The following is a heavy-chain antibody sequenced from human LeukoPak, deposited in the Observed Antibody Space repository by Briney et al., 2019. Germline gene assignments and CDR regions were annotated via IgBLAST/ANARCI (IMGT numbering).Heavy chain of an antibody. Sequence: SVKVSCKASGGAFSSYTISWVRQAPGQGLEWMGRIIPILGVPNYAQKFQGRVTITADKSTSTAYMELSSLRSEDTAVYYCARGLTGYYDFWSGYYLDYWGQGALVTVSS. D-gene: IGHD3-3*01. V-gene: IGHV1-69*02. CDR3: ARGLTGYYDFWSGYYLDY. CDR1: GGAFSSYT. CDR2: IIPILGVP. J-gene: IGHJ4*02.